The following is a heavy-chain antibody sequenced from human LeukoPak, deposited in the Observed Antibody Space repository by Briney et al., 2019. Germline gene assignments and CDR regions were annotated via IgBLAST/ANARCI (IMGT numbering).Heavy chain of an antibody. J-gene: IGHJ4*02. Sequence: GGSLRLSCAVSGITLSNYGMSWVRQAPGKGLEWVAGISGSGGGTNYADSVKGRFTISRDNSKNTLYLQMNSLRAGDTVVYFCAKRGVVIRVILVGFHKEAYYFDSWRQGALVTVSS. V-gene: IGHV3-23*01. CDR2: ISGSGGGT. D-gene: IGHD3-22*01. CDR3: AKRGVVIRVILVGFHKEAYYFDS. CDR1: GITLSNYG.